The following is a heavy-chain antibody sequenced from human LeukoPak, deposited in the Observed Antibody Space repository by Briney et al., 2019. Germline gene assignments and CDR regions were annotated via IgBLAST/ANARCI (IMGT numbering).Heavy chain of an antibody. CDR3: VRHTGGSSWFDP. CDR1: RYSFTSYW. CDR2: IDPSDSYT. D-gene: IGHD1-26*01. Sequence: GESLKISCKGSRYSFTSYWISWVRQMPGKGLEWMGRIDPSDSYTNYSPSFQGHVTISADKSIGTAYLQWSSLKASDTAMYYCVRHTGGSSWFDPWGQGTLVTVSS. V-gene: IGHV5-10-1*01. J-gene: IGHJ5*02.